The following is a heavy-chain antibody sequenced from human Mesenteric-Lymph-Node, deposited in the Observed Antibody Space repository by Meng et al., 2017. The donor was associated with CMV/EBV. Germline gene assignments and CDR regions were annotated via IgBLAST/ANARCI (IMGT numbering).Heavy chain of an antibody. D-gene: IGHD4-23*01. CDR2: INHSGST. V-gene: IGHV4-34*01. CDR1: GGSFSGYY. Sequence: QVQRQHGGAGLLKASEALSLTWAVYGGSFSGYYWSWIRQPPGKGLEWIGEINHSGSTNYNPSLKSRVTISVDTSKNQSSLKLSSVTAADTAVYYCARHQRWLKSEGGFNYWGQGTLVTVSS. CDR3: ARHQRWLKSEGGFNY. J-gene: IGHJ4*02.